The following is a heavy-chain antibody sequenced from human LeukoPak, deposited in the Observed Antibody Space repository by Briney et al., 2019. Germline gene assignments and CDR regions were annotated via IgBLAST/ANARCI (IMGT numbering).Heavy chain of an antibody. Sequence: PGGSLRLSCAASGFTFSSFWMTWVRQAPGKGLEWVSSISSSSYIYYADSVKGRFTISRDNAKNSLYLQMNSLRAEDTAVYYCARDRSGNYGECDYWGQGTLVTVSS. CDR3: ARDRSGNYGECDY. CDR1: GFTFSSFW. J-gene: IGHJ4*02. V-gene: IGHV3-21*01. D-gene: IGHD1-26*01. CDR2: ISSSSYI.